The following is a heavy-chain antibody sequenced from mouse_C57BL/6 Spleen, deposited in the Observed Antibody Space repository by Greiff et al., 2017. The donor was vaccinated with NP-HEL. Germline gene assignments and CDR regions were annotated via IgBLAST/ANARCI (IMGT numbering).Heavy chain of an antibody. D-gene: IGHD2-4*01. CDR1: GFNIKDDY. Sequence: EVQLQQSGAELVRPGASVKLSCTASGFNIKDDYMHWVKQRPEQGLEWIGWIDPENGDTEYASKFQGKATITADTSSNTAYLQLSSRTSEDTAVYYCTTRGLRRGAMDYWGQRTSVTVSS. J-gene: IGHJ4*01. V-gene: IGHV14-4*01. CDR3: TTRGLRRGAMDY. CDR2: IDPENGDT.